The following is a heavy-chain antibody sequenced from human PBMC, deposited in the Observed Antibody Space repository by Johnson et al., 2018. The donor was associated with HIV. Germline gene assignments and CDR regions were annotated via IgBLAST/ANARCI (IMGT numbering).Heavy chain of an antibody. CDR3: AREIPYDYVWGSYRPGAFDI. Sequence: VQLVESGGGVVRPGGSLRLSCAASGFTFDDYGMSWVRQAPGKGLEWVSGINWNGGSKGYADSVKGRFTISRDNAKNSLYLQMNSLRAEDTALYYCAREIPYDYVWGSYRPGAFDIWGQGTMVTVSS. CDR1: GFTFDDYG. D-gene: IGHD3-16*02. V-gene: IGHV3-20*04. J-gene: IGHJ3*02. CDR2: INWNGGSK.